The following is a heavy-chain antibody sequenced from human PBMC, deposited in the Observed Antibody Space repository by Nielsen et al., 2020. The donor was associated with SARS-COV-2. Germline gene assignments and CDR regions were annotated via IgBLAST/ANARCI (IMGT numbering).Heavy chain of an antibody. V-gene: IGHV3-33*05. J-gene: IGHJ4*02. Sequence: SLKISCAASGFTFSSYGMHWVRQAPGKGLEWVAVISYDGSNKYYADSVKGRLTISRDNSKNTLYLQMNSLRAEDTAVYYCGNCGGDCCIDYWGQGTLVTVSS. CDR1: GFTFSSYG. CDR3: GNCGGDCCIDY. CDR2: ISYDGSNK. D-gene: IGHD2-21*02.